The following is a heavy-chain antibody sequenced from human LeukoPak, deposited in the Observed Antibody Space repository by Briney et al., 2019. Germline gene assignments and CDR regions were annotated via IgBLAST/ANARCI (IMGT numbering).Heavy chain of an antibody. CDR3: ARTTTVRGTYYMDV. J-gene: IGHJ6*03. V-gene: IGHV4-4*07. Sequence: SETLSLTCTVSGYSISSGYYWGWIRQPAGKGLEWIGRIYTSGSTNYNPSLKSRVTMSVDTSKNQFSLKLSSVTAADTAVYYCARTTTVRGTYYMDVWGKGTTVTISS. D-gene: IGHD3-10*01. CDR2: IYTSGST. CDR1: GYSISSGYY.